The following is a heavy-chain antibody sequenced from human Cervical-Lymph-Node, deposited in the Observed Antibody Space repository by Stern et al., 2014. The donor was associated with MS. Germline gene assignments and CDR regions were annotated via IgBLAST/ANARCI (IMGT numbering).Heavy chain of an antibody. CDR2: INTNTGNP. Sequence: VQLEESGSELKKPGASVKVSCKASGYTFTSYAMIWVRQAPGQGLEWMGWINTNTGNPTYAQGFTGRFVFSLDTSVSTAYLQISSLKAEDTAVYYCAGGPHSSALYLDYWGQGTLVTVSS. V-gene: IGHV7-4-1*02. J-gene: IGHJ4*02. D-gene: IGHD3-22*01. CDR3: AGGPHSSALYLDY. CDR1: GYTFTSYA.